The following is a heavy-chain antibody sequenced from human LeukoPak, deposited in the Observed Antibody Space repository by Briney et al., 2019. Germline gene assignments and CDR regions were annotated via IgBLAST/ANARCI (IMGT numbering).Heavy chain of an antibody. Sequence: GGSLRLSCAASGFTFSSYSMNWVRQAPGKGLEWVSSISSSSSYIYYADSVKGRFTISRDNSKNMLYLQMNSLRAEDTAVYYCAKKVLTVTTWYFDYWGQGTLVTVSS. CDR1: GFTFSSYS. V-gene: IGHV3-21*04. CDR3: AKKVLTVTTWYFDY. CDR2: ISSSSSYI. J-gene: IGHJ4*02. D-gene: IGHD4-17*01.